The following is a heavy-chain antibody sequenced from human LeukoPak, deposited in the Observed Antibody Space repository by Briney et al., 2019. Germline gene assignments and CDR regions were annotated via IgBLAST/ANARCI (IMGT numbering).Heavy chain of an antibody. Sequence: SVKVSCKASGGTFSSYANSWVRQAPGQGLEWMGGIIPIFGTANYAQKFQGRVTITTDESTSTAYMELSSLRSEDTAVYYCARDSGDGYNYDYYYYMDVWGKGTTVTVSS. V-gene: IGHV1-69*05. CDR3: ARDSGDGYNYDYYYYMDV. D-gene: IGHD5-24*01. CDR1: GGTFSSYA. CDR2: IIPIFGTA. J-gene: IGHJ6*03.